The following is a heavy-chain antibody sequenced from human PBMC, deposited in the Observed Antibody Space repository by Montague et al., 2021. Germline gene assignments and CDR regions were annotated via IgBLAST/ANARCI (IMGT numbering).Heavy chain of an antibody. D-gene: IGHD3-10*01. J-gene: IGHJ5*02. Sequence: SETLSLTCTVSSGSIFHAHWSWVRQPPGKGLEWLGSMFYGGATSNNPSLKSRVPMSIGTSTNQLSLKLSFVTAADTAVYYCAKQDYFVSGTSYKGFDPWGQGILVTVSS. CDR1: SGSIFHAH. CDR2: MFYGGAT. V-gene: IGHV4-59*08. CDR3: AKQDYFVSGTSYKGFDP.